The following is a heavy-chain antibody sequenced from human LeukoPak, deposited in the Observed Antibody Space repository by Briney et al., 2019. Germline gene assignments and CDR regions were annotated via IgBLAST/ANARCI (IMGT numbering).Heavy chain of an antibody. V-gene: IGHV3-48*03. CDR3: ARGHYGMDV. J-gene: IGHJ6*02. CDR2: ICGRGSTK. Sequence: GGSLRLSCAASGFNFNTYEMNWVRQAPGKGLEWVSYICGRGSTKYYADSVKGRFTISRDNAKNSLYLQMNSLRAEDTAVYYCARGHYGMDVWGQGTTVTVSS. CDR1: GFNFNTYE.